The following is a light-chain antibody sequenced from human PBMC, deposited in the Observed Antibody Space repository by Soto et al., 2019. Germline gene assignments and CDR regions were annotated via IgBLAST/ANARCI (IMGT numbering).Light chain of an antibody. CDR2: XXX. CDR1: SSDVGSYNR. V-gene: IGLV2-18*01. CDR3: SLYTSSSTLV. J-gene: IGLJ2*01. Sequence: QSALTQPPSVSGSPGQSVTISCTGTSSDVGSYNRVSWYQQPPGTAPKLMIYXXXXXXXXXXXXXXGSKSGNTASLTISGLQAEDXADYYCSLYTSSSTLVFGGGTKLTVL.